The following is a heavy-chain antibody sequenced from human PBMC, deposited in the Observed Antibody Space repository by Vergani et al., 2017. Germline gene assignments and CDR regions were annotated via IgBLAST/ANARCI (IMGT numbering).Heavy chain of an antibody. J-gene: IGHJ1*01. D-gene: IGHD3-3*01. V-gene: IGHV4-61*10. CDR2: IYYSGST. CDR1: GGSVSSGSYY. CDR3: ARGSSYYDFWSGYGASQEYFQH. Sequence: QVQLQESGPGLVKPSETLSLTCTVSGGSVSSGSYYWSWIRQPAGKGLEWIGYIYYSGSTNYNPSLKSRVTISVDTSKNQFSLKLSSVTAADTAVYYCARGSSYYDFWSGYGASQEYFQHWGQGTLVTVSS.